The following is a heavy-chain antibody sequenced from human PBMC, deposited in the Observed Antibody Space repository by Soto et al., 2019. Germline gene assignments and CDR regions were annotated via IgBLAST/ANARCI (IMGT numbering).Heavy chain of an antibody. CDR2: IYTSGST. Sequence: KPSETLSLTCTVSGGSISSYYWSWTRQPAGKGLEWIGRIYTSGSTNYNPSLKSRVTMSVDTSKNQFSLKLSSVTAADTAVYYCARGRGSSGWYTGEHYFDYWGQGTLVTVSS. V-gene: IGHV4-4*07. CDR3: ARGRGSSGWYTGEHYFDY. J-gene: IGHJ4*02. D-gene: IGHD6-19*01. CDR1: GGSISSYY.